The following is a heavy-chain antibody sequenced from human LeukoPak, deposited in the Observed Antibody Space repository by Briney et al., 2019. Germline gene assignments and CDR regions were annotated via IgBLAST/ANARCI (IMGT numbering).Heavy chain of an antibody. CDR1: GFTFSSYG. D-gene: IGHD3-3*01. CDR3: AKVYYDFWSGPYYFDY. J-gene: IGHJ4*02. CDR2: ISNDGGNK. V-gene: IGHV3-30*18. Sequence: GGSLRLSCAASGFTFSSYGMHWVRQAPGKGLEWVAVISNDGGNKNYADSVKGRFTISRDNSKNTLYLQMNSLRAEDTAVYYCAKVYYDFWSGPYYFDYWGQGTLVTVSS.